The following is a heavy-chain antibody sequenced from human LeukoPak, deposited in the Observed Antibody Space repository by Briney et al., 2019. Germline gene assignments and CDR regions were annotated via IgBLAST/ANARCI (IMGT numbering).Heavy chain of an antibody. J-gene: IGHJ4*02. CDR3: ARDHNYAFDN. V-gene: IGHV3-48*01. CDR1: GFPFIEYS. D-gene: IGHD1-1*01. Sequence: GGALRLSCTASGFPFIEYSMNWVRQAPGKGLEWISYIGIDSGNTKYADSVRGRFTISADKAKNSLYLQRNSLRVEDTAEYYWARDHNYAFDNWGQGTLVSVAS. CDR2: IGIDSGNT.